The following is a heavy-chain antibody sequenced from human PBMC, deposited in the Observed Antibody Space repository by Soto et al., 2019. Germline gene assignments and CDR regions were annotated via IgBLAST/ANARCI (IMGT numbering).Heavy chain of an antibody. CDR1: GFTFSSYA. V-gene: IGHV3-30-3*01. D-gene: IGHD3-16*02. CDR2: ISYDGSNK. J-gene: IGHJ6*02. Sequence: GGSLRLSCAASGFTFSSYAMHWVRQAPGKGLEWVAVISYDGSNKYYADSVKGRFTISRDNSKNTLYLQMNSLRAEDTAVYYCARVSGITFGGVIVIRNGMYVWGQGTTVTVSS. CDR3: ARVSGITFGGVIVIRNGMYV.